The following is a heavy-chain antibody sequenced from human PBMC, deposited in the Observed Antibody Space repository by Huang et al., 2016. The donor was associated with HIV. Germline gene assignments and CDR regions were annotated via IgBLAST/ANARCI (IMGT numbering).Heavy chain of an antibody. J-gene: IGHJ4*02. CDR3: ARRPLGAGYYFDS. D-gene: IGHD3-16*01. V-gene: IGHV2-5*01. Sequence: QITLKESGPTLVKPTQTLTLTCTFSGFSLTPTGVDVGWIRQPPGKALDWLARIYWNDDKRYSPSLKNRLTISKDTSRNQVVLTVTDVDPLDTATYYCARRPLGAGYYFDSWGQGTLVTVSS. CDR2: IYWNDDK. CDR1: GFSLTPTGVD.